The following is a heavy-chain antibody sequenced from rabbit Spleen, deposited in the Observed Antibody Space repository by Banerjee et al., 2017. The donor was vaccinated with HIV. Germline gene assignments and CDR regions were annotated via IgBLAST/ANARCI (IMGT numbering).Heavy chain of an antibody. CDR3: ARDLVGVIGWNFYL. CDR1: GFTFSSRYW. Sequence: QEQLEESGGGLVQPEGSLTLTCTASGFTFSSRYWMSWVRQAPGKGPEWIACIDTISGSTWYASWAKGRFTISRTSSTTVTLRMTSLTAADRAAYFCARDLVGVIGWNFYLWGQGTLVTVS. CDR2: IDTISGST. J-gene: IGHJ4*01. D-gene: IGHD1-1*01. V-gene: IGHV1S45*01.